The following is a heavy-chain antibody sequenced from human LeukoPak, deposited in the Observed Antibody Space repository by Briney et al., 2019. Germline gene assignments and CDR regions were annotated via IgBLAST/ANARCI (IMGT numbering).Heavy chain of an antibody. CDR1: GFTFSSYS. Sequence: GGSLRLSCAASGFTFSSYSMNWVRQAPGKGLEWVSSISSSSSYIYYADSVKGRFTISRDNAKNTLYLQMNSLRAEDTAVYYCARHMQYYYDSSGYPPFDYWGQGTLVTVSS. CDR2: ISSSSSYI. J-gene: IGHJ4*02. D-gene: IGHD3-22*01. CDR3: ARHMQYYYDSSGYPPFDY. V-gene: IGHV3-21*04.